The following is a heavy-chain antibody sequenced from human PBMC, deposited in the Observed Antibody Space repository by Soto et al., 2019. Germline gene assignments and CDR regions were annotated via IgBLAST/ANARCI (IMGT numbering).Heavy chain of an antibody. D-gene: IGHD6-13*01. V-gene: IGHV3-23*01. J-gene: IGHJ6*02. CDR1: GFTFSSYA. CDR3: AKAPSSWYPTYYYYGMDV. Sequence: PGGSLRLSCAASGFTFSSYAMSWVRQAPGKGLEWVSAISGSGGSTYYADSVKGRFTISRDNSKNTLYLQMNSLRAEDTAVYYCAKAPSSWYPTYYYYGMDVWGQGTTVTVSS. CDR2: ISGSGGST.